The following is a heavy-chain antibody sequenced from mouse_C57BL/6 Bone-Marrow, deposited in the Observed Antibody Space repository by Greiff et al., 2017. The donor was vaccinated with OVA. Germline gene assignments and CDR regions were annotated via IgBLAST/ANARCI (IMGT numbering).Heavy chain of an antibody. Sequence: QVQLQQPGAELVRPGTSVKLSCKASGYTFTSYWMHWVKQRPGQGLEWIGVIDPSDSYTNYNQKFKGKATLTVDTSSSTAYMQLSSLTSEDSAVYYCARDYAVDYWGQGTTLTVSS. CDR3: ARDYAVDY. D-gene: IGHD1-1*02. V-gene: IGHV1-59*01. CDR2: IDPSDSYT. CDR1: GYTFTSYW. J-gene: IGHJ2*01.